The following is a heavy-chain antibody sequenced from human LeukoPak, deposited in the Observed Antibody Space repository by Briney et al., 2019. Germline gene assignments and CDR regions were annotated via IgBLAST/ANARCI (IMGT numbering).Heavy chain of an antibody. V-gene: IGHV3-30-3*01. J-gene: IGHJ4*02. D-gene: IGHD3-22*01. Sequence: GGSLRLSCAASGFTFSSYAMHWVRQAPGKGLEWVAVISYDGSNKYYADSLKGRFTISRDNSKNTLYLQMNSLRAEDTAVYYCAKEDSSGHWFDYWGQGTLVTVSS. CDR3: AKEDSSGHWFDY. CDR1: GFTFSSYA. CDR2: ISYDGSNK.